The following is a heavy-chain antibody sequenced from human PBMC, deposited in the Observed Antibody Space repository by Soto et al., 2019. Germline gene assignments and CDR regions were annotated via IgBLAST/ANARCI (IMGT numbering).Heavy chain of an antibody. CDR3: ARDKIYCSGGSCPAWYYYMDV. J-gene: IGHJ6*03. CDR2: IWYDGSNK. D-gene: IGHD2-15*01. CDR1: GFTFSSYG. Sequence: VQLVESGGGVVQPGRSLRLSCAASGFTFSSYGMHWVRQAPGKGLEWVAVIWYDGSNKYYADSVKGRFTISRDNSKNTLYLQMNSLRAEDTAVYYCARDKIYCSGGSCPAWYYYMDVWGKGTTVTVSS. V-gene: IGHV3-33*01.